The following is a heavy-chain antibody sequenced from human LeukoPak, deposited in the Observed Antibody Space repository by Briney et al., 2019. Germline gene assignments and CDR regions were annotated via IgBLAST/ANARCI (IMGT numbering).Heavy chain of an antibody. D-gene: IGHD2-2*03. Sequence: SETLSLTCTVSGGSISSGGYYWSWIGQHPGKGLEWIGYIYYSGSTYYNPSLKSRVTISVDTSKNQFSLKLSSVTAADTAVYYCASGYCSSTSCYEWGLDYWGQGTLVTVSS. CDR3: ASGYCSSTSCYEWGLDY. J-gene: IGHJ4*02. CDR1: GGSISSGGYY. V-gene: IGHV4-31*03. CDR2: IYYSGST.